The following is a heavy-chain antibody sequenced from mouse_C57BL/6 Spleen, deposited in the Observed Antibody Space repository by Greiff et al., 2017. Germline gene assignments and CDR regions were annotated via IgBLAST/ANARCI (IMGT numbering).Heavy chain of an antibody. Sequence: EVKLLESGPELVKPGASVKIPCKASGYTFTDYNMDWVKQSHGKSLEWIGDINPNNGGTIYNQKFKGKATLTVDKSSSTAYMELRSLTSEDTAVYYCARGGYGSPYYFDYWGQGTTLTVSS. CDR3: ARGGYGSPYYFDY. CDR1: GYTFTDYN. V-gene: IGHV1-18*01. D-gene: IGHD1-1*01. CDR2: INPNNGGT. J-gene: IGHJ2*01.